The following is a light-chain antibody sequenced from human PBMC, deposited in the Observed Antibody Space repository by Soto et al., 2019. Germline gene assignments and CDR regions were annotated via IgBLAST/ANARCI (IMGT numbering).Light chain of an antibody. CDR1: QSISSN. CDR2: GAS. J-gene: IGKJ1*01. CDR3: QQYDNWPPWT. Sequence: EVVMTQSPATLSVSPGERATLSCRASQSISSNLAWYQQKPGQAPRLLIYGASTMASGISARFSGSGSGTDFTLTISSLQSEDFAVYDCQQYDNWPPWTFGQGTKVEIK. V-gene: IGKV3-15*01.